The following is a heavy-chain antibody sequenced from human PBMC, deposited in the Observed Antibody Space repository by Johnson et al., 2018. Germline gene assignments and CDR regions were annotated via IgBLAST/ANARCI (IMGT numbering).Heavy chain of an antibody. CDR1: GFTFSSYT. V-gene: IGHV3-23*04. CDR2: ISDNGGSST. Sequence: VQLVESGGGLVQPGGSLRLSCAASGFTFSSYTMSWVRQAPGKGLEWVSGISDNGGSSTYYADSVKGRFTISRDNSKNTLYLQMNSLRAEDTAVYYCAKETGYDYVLGHWGQGTLVTVSS. J-gene: IGHJ1*01. CDR3: AKETGYDYVLGH. D-gene: IGHD3-16*01.